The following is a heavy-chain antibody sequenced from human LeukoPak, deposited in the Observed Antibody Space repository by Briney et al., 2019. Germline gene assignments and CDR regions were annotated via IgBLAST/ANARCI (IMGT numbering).Heavy chain of an antibody. Sequence: SVKVSCKASGGTISSHAISWVRQAPGQGLEWMGGIIPIFGAAKYAQKFQGRVTITTDESTSTAYMELSSLTTEDTAVYYCARGAGTSPIYYWGQGALVTVSS. CDR2: IIPIFGAA. V-gene: IGHV1-69*05. J-gene: IGHJ4*02. CDR3: ARGAGTSPIYY. CDR1: GGTISSHA. D-gene: IGHD1-7*01.